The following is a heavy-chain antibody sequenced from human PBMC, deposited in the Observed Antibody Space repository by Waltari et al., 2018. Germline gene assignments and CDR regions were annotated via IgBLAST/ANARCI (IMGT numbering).Heavy chain of an antibody. Sequence: QLQLQESGPGLVKPSETLSLTCTVSGGSISSSSYYWGWIRQPPGKGLAWIGSIYYSGSTYYNPSLKSRVTISVDTSKNQFSLKLSSVTAADTAVYYCARGRGDANWYFDLWGRGTLVTVSS. CDR3: ARGRGDANWYFDL. V-gene: IGHV4-39*07. J-gene: IGHJ2*01. CDR2: IYYSGST. CDR1: GGSISSSSYY. D-gene: IGHD4-17*01.